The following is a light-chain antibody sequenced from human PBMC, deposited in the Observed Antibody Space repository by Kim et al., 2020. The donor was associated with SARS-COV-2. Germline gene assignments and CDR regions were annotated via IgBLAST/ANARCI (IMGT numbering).Light chain of an antibody. CDR2: HAS. J-gene: IGKJ1*01. CDR3: QQYGASPRT. Sequence: EIVLTQSPATLSLSPGQRATLSCGASQSVPANYLAWYQQTPGLAPRLLIYHASIRATGIPARFSGSGSGTDFTLTISSLEPEDFALYYCQQYGASPRTFVQGTKVDIK. CDR1: QSVPANY. V-gene: IGKV3D-20*01.